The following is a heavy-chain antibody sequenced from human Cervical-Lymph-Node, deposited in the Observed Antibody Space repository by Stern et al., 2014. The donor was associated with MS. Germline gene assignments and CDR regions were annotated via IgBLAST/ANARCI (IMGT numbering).Heavy chain of an antibody. V-gene: IGHV4-30-2*01. CDR2: IYHSGHT. CDR1: GGSISSDGYS. CDR3: ARLGGYLDY. J-gene: IGHJ4*02. D-gene: IGHD2-15*01. Sequence: QVQLQESGSGLVKPSQTLSLTCAVSGGSISSDGYSWSWIRQPPGKGLEWIGYIYHSGHTYYNTSIRSRVTISIDKSKNQFSLKLSSVTAADTAVYYCARLGGYLDYWGQGTLVTVSS.